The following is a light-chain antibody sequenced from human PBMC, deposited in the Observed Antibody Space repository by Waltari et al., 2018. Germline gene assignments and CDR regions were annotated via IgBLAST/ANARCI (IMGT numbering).Light chain of an antibody. V-gene: IGLV2-14*03. Sequence: QSALTQPASVSGSPGQSITVSCTGSSSDVGGYTYVPWYQQHPGKAPKLMLYDATNRPSGVSSRFSGSKSGNTASLAISGLQAEDEADYYCSSYTSSNTLVFGGGTKLTVL. CDR3: SSYTSSNTLV. J-gene: IGLJ2*01. CDR1: SSDVGGYTY. CDR2: DAT.